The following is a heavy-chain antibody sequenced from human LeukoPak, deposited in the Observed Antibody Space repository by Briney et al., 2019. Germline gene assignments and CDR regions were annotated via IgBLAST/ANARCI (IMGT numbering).Heavy chain of an antibody. CDR1: GGTFSSYA. V-gene: IGHV1-69*06. CDR2: IIPIFGTA. D-gene: IGHD1-1*01. Sequence: EASVKVSCKASGGTFSSYAISWVRQAPGQGLEWMGGIIPIFGTANYAQKFQGRVTITADKSTSTAYMELSRLRSDDTAVYYCARSLGTGTTWFDPWGQGTLVTVSS. J-gene: IGHJ5*02. CDR3: ARSLGTGTTWFDP.